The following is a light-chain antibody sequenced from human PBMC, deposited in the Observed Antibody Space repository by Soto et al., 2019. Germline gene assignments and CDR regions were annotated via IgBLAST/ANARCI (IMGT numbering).Light chain of an antibody. V-gene: IGKV1-27*01. CDR1: QGVSHY. CDR2: AAS. J-gene: IGKJ2*01. Sequence: DIQMTQSPSSLSASVGDRVTITCRASQGVSHYLAWYQQKPGKVPKLLIYAASTLQSGVTSRFSGSGSGTDFTLTISSLQPEDVGTYYCQKYNSAPHTFGQGTKLEIK. CDR3: QKYNSAPHT.